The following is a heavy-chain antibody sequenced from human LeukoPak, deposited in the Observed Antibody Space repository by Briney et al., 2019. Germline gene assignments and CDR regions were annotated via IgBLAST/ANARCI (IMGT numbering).Heavy chain of an antibody. D-gene: IGHD5-12*01. Sequence: GGSLRLSCAASGFTFSSYWMSWVRQAPGKGLEWVANIKQDGSEKYYVDSVKGRFTISRDNSKNTLYLQMNSLRAEDTAVYYCAKVGRWLQLGYFDYWGQGTLVTVSS. V-gene: IGHV3-7*03. CDR1: GFTFSSYW. J-gene: IGHJ4*02. CDR2: IKQDGSEK. CDR3: AKVGRWLQLGYFDY.